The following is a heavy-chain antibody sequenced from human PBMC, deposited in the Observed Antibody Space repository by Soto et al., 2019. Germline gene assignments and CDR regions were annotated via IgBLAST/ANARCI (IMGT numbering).Heavy chain of an antibody. CDR1: GGSITDNY. D-gene: IGHD3-3*01. J-gene: IGHJ5*02. CDR2: IYYTGIT. V-gene: IGHV4-59*01. CDR3: ARAVDCGFWSGRNWFDP. Sequence: SETLSLTCSVSGGSITDNYWTCIRQSPGKGQVWVGYIYYTGITNYNPSLKRRVTISLDRSKNQFSLKLDSVTAADTAVNYCARAVDCGFWSGRNWFDPWGQGTLVTVSS.